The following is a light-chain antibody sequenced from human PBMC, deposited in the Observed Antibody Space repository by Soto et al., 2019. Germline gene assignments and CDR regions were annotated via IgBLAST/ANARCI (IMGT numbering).Light chain of an antibody. CDR1: GSDVGFYSY. CDR3: SSYAGTSNFHV. V-gene: IGLV2-8*01. CDR2: EVT. J-gene: IGLJ1*01. Sequence: QSALTQPPSASGSPGQSVTISCTGSGSDVGFYSYVSWYQQHPGKTPKLILYEVTKRPSGVPDRFSGSKSGNTASLTVSVLQAEDEADYYCSSYAGTSNFHVFGTGTKVTGL.